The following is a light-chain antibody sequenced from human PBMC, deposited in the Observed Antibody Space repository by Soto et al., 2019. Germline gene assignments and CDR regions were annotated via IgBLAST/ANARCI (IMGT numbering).Light chain of an antibody. Sequence: EIVMTQSPATLSVSPGERATLSCRASQSVSINLAWYQQKPGQAPRLLIYGASTRATGIPARFSGSGSGTEFTLTISSPQSDDFAVYYCQHYNNWPPWTFGQGTKVEIK. V-gene: IGKV3-15*01. CDR3: QHYNNWPPWT. CDR2: GAS. J-gene: IGKJ1*01. CDR1: QSVSIN.